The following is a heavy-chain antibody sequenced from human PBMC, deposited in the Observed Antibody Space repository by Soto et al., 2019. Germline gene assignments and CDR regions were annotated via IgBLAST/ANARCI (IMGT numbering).Heavy chain of an antibody. V-gene: IGHV1-18*01. D-gene: IGHD6-19*01. Sequence: ASVKVSCKASGYTFTSYGISWVRQAPGQGLEWMGWISAYNGNTNYAQKLQGRVTMTTDTSTSTAYMELRSLRSDDTAVYYCAREGDSSGWYSDNYYYYGMDVGGQGTTVTVSS. CDR3: AREGDSSGWYSDNYYYYGMDV. CDR2: ISAYNGNT. J-gene: IGHJ6*02. CDR1: GYTFTSYG.